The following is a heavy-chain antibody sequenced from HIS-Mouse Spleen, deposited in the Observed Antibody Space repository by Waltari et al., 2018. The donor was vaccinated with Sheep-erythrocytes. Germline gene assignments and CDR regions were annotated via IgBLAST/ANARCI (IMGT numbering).Heavy chain of an antibody. Sequence: EVQLVESGGVVVQPGGSLRLSCAASGFTFDDYAMHWVRQAPGTGLEWVSLSSWDGGRNYYAESVKGRFTISRDNSKNSLYLQMNSLRAEDTALYYCAKDKFVGYSGYYFDYWGQGTLVTVSS. J-gene: IGHJ4*02. CDR1: GFTFDDYA. CDR2: SSWDGGRN. D-gene: IGHD5-12*01. V-gene: IGHV3-43D*03. CDR3: AKDKFVGYSGYYFDY.